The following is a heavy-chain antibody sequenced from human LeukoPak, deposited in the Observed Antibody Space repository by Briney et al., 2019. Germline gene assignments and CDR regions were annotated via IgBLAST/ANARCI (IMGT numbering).Heavy chain of an antibody. CDR1: TDSIKDYY. CDR3: ARVRDFSYYMDV. J-gene: IGHJ6*03. V-gene: IGHV4-59*01. D-gene: IGHD3-3*01. Sequence: SETLSLTCTVSTDSIKDYYWNWIRQPPGKGLEWIGFISNSGSTNYNPSLKSRVTISIDTSKRQFSLKLSSVTAADTAVYYCARVRDFSYYMDVWGKGTTIAVSS. CDR2: ISNSGST.